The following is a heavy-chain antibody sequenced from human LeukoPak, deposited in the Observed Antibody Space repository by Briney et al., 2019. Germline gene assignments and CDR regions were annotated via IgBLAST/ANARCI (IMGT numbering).Heavy chain of an antibody. CDR2: ISESGGST. V-gene: IGHV3-23*01. D-gene: IGHD2-2*01. J-gene: IGHJ4*02. Sequence: GGSLRLSCAASGFTFSTYAMNWVRQAPGKGLEWVSTISESGGSTYYADSVKGRFTISRDNSKNTLYVQMNSLRAEDTAVYYCAKPRIRDCSSTSCPFDYWGQGTLVAVSS. CDR3: AKPRIRDCSSTSCPFDY. CDR1: GFTFSTYA.